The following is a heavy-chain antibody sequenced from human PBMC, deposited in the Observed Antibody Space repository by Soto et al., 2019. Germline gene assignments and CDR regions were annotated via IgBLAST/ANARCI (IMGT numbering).Heavy chain of an antibody. Sequence: EHLVESGGGVVQPGGSLTLSCAASGFTFSRYGMNWLRQAPGKGLEWVASISSSTSYVYYADSVKGRFSTSRDNAKNILYLEMYALRTEDTAVYYCARDPSEGRVGNWFESWGQGTLVTVSS. J-gene: IGHJ5*01. CDR2: ISSSTSYV. CDR1: GFTFSRYG. D-gene: IGHD2-2*01. V-gene: IGHV3-21*06. CDR3: ARDPSEGRVGNWFES.